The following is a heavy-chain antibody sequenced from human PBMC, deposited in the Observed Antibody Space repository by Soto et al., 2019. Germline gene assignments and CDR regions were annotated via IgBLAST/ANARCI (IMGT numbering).Heavy chain of an antibody. CDR1: GYTFIGYY. CDR3: ARARTNYYNTSDYDF. V-gene: IGHV1-2*02. Sequence: ASVKVSCKASGYTFIGYYMHWVRQAPGQGLEWMGWINPNSGDTNYAQKFQGRVTMTRDTSISTAYTELSRLRFDDTAVYYCARARTNYYNTSDYDFWGQGTLVAVSS. CDR2: INPNSGDT. D-gene: IGHD3-22*01. J-gene: IGHJ4*02.